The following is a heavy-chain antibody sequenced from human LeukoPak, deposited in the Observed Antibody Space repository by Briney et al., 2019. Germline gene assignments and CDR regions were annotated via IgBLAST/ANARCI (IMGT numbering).Heavy chain of an antibody. Sequence: GGSLGLSCAASGLTPADYGMSWVRHAPGKGLEWVSGIDWSGESTGYADSVKGRFTISRDNAANVLYLQMNGLRAEDTALYYCARDLSASWYSLGYWGRGTLVTVSS. V-gene: IGHV3-20*04. CDR3: ARDLSASWYSLGY. J-gene: IGHJ4*02. CDR1: GLTPADYG. D-gene: IGHD2-2*01. CDR2: IDWSGEST.